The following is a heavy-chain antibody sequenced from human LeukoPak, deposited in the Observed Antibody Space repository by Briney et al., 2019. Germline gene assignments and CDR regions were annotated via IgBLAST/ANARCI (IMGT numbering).Heavy chain of an antibody. Sequence: ASVKVSCKASGYTFTSYGISWVRQAPGQGLEWMGWINPNSGGTNYAQKFQGRVTMTRDTSISTAYMELSRLRSDDTAVYYCASNSVTMVRGVITVYYYGMDVWGQGTTVTVSS. V-gene: IGHV1-2*02. CDR1: GYTFTSYG. J-gene: IGHJ6*02. D-gene: IGHD3-10*01. CDR3: ASNSVTMVRGVITVYYYGMDV. CDR2: INPNSGGT.